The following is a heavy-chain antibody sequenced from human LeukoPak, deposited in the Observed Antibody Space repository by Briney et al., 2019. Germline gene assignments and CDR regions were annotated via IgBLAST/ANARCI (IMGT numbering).Heavy chain of an antibody. CDR3: TREESSGWDYAIDY. CDR2: IRSKANSYAT. V-gene: IGHV3-73*01. Sequence: PGGSLRLSCAASGFTSSGSAMHWVRQASGKGLEWVGRIRSKANSYATAYAASVKGRFTISRDDSKNTAYLQMNSLKTEDTAVYYCTREESSGWDYAIDYWGQGTLVTVSS. D-gene: IGHD6-19*01. CDR1: GFTSSGSA. J-gene: IGHJ4*02.